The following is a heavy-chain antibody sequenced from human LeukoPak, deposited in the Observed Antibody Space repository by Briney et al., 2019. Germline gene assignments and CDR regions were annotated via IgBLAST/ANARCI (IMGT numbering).Heavy chain of an antibody. D-gene: IGHD4-11*01. Sequence: GGSLRLSCAASGFTFSSYWMSWGRQAPGPGLEGVANIKQDGSEKYYVDSVKGRFTISRDNAKNSLYLQMNSLRAEDTAVYYCARDPVQMTTVTTVSYYYMDVWGKGTTVTVSS. CDR1: GFTFSSYW. J-gene: IGHJ6*03. CDR3: ARDPVQMTTVTTVSYYYMDV. V-gene: IGHV3-7*01. CDR2: IKQDGSEK.